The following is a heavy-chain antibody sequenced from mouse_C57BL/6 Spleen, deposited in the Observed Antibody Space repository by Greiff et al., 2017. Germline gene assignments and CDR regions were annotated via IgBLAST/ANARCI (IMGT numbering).Heavy chain of an antibody. CDR2: INPSSGYT. Sequence: QVHVKQSGAELARPGASVKMSCKASGYTFTSYTMHWVKQRPGQGLEWIGYINPSSGYTKYNQKFKDKATLTADKSSSTAYMQLSSLTSEDSAVYYCARGDYDGAWFAYWGQGTLVTVSA. CDR1: GYTFTSYT. D-gene: IGHD2-4*01. CDR3: ARGDYDGAWFAY. V-gene: IGHV1-4*01. J-gene: IGHJ3*01.